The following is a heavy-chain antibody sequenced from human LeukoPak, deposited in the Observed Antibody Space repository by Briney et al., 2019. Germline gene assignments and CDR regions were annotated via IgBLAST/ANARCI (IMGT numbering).Heavy chain of an antibody. D-gene: IGHD6-13*01. J-gene: IGHJ4*02. CDR1: GFTFSSYA. V-gene: IGHV3-23*01. Sequence: GGSLRLSCAASGFTFSSYAMSRVRPAPGKGLEGVSGINTNSDTTKYAGSVKGRVTLSRDTTKNTVLLQMKGLRADDTAVYYCAKEGRIAAGTGDYFDYWGQGTLVTVSS. CDR2: INTNSDTT. CDR3: AKEGRIAAGTGDYFDY.